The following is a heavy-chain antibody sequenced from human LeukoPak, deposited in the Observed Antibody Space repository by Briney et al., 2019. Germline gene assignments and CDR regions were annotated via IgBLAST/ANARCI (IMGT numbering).Heavy chain of an antibody. CDR1: GFTFSDYY. V-gene: IGHV3-11*01. J-gene: IGHJ3*02. CDR2: ISTSSTTM. CDR3: ARQTQDAFDI. Sequence: GGSLRLSCAASGFTFSDYYMSWIRQAPGRGLERVSSISTSSTTMYYADSVKGRFTISRDNAKNSLSLQMNSLRADDTAVYYCARQTQDAFDIWGQGTMVTVSS.